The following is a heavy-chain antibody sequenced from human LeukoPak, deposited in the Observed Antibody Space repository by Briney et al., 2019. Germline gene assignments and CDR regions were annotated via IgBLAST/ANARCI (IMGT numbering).Heavy chain of an antibody. Sequence: PSETLSLTCTVSGGSISSSSYYWGWIRQPPGKGLEWIGSIYYSGSTYYNPSLKSRVTISVDTSKNQFSLKLSSVTAADTAVYYCARRIAVAAPNWFDPWGQGTLVTVSS. D-gene: IGHD6-19*01. CDR1: GGSISSSSYY. CDR2: IYYSGST. CDR3: ARRIAVAAPNWFDP. J-gene: IGHJ5*02. V-gene: IGHV4-39*07.